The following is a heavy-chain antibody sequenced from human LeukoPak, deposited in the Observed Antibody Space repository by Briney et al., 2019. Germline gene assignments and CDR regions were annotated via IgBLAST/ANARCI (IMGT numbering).Heavy chain of an antibody. Sequence: GMSLRLSCAASGFTFSSYAMHWVRQAPGKGLEWVAVISYDGSNKYYADSVKGRFTISRDNSKNTLYLQMNSLRAEDTAVYYCAKRLSGYYDSSGYYWDAFDIWGQGTMVTVSS. CDR2: ISYDGSNK. CDR3: AKRLSGYYDSSGYYWDAFDI. D-gene: IGHD3-22*01. V-gene: IGHV3-30-3*02. J-gene: IGHJ3*02. CDR1: GFTFSSYA.